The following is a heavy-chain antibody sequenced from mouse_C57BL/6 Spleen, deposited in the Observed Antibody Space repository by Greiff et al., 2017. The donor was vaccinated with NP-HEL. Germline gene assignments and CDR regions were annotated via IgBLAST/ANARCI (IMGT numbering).Heavy chain of an antibody. D-gene: IGHD1-2*01. V-gene: IGHV1-82*01. Sequence: VQLQQFGPELVKPGASVKISCKASGYAFSSSWMNWVKQRPGKGLEWIGRIYPGDGDTNYNGKFKGKATLTADKSSSTAYMQLSSLTSEDSAVYFCARDGGLLRPFAYWGQGTLVTVSA. CDR3: ARDGGLLRPFAY. J-gene: IGHJ3*01. CDR2: IYPGDGDT. CDR1: GYAFSSSW.